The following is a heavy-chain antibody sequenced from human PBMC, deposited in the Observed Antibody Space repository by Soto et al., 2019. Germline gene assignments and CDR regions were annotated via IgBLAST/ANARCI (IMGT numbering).Heavy chain of an antibody. D-gene: IGHD3-3*01. J-gene: IGHJ5*02. CDR1: GYTFTGYY. Sequence: ASVKVSCKASGYTFTGYYMHWVRQAPGQGLEWMGWINPNSGGTNYAQKFQGWVTMTRDTSISTAYMELSRLRSDDTAVYYCARDSDTLYDFWSGRENWVDPWGQGTLVTVSS. CDR2: INPNSGGT. V-gene: IGHV1-2*04. CDR3: ARDSDTLYDFWSGRENWVDP.